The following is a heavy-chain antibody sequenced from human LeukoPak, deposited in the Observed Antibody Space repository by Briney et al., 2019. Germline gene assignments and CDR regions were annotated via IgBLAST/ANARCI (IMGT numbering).Heavy chain of an antibody. V-gene: IGHV1-18*01. CDR1: GYTFTNYD. CDR2: ISAYNGNT. J-gene: IGHJ4*02. Sequence: ASVKVSCKASGYTFTNYDISWVRQAPGQGLEWMGWISAYNGNTNYAQKLQGRVTMTTDTSTSTAYMELRSLRSEDTAVYYCARGTYCGGDCYSSFDYWGQGTLVTVSS. D-gene: IGHD2-21*01. CDR3: ARGTYCGGDCYSSFDY.